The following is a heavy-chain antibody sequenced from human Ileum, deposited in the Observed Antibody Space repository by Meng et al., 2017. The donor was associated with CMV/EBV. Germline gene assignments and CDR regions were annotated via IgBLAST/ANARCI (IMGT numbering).Heavy chain of an antibody. CDR1: GYTFTNNN. D-gene: IGHD3-22*01. J-gene: IGHJ4*02. V-gene: IGHV7-4-1*02. CDR3: ARDGLNERYFDY. CDR2: INTNTGNP. Sequence: SFKASGYTFTNNNLIWVRQAPGQGPEWMGWINTNTGNPTYARDFTGRFVFSLDTSVSTAYLQISSLKAEDTAVYYCARDGLNERYFDYWGQGTLVTVSS.